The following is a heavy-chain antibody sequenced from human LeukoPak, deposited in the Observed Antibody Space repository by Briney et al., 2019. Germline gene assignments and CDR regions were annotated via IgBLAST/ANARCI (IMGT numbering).Heavy chain of an antibody. V-gene: IGHV3-33*01. D-gene: IGHD3-10*01. Sequence: GGSLRLSCAASGFTFSSYGMHWVRQAPGKGLEWVAVIWYDGSNKYYADSVKGRFTISRDNSKNTLYLQMNSLRAEDTAVYYCASGITMVRGPTDYYGMDVWGQGTTVTVSS. CDR3: ASGITMVRGPTDYYGMDV. CDR1: GFTFSSYG. J-gene: IGHJ6*02. CDR2: IWYDGSNK.